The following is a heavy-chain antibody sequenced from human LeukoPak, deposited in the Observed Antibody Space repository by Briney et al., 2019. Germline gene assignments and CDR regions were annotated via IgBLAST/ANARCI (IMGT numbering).Heavy chain of an antibody. CDR1: GGSFSGYY. J-gene: IGHJ4*02. V-gene: IGHV4-34*01. CDR2: INHSGST. Sequence: PSETLSLTCAVYGGSFSGYYWSWIRQPPGKGLEWIGEINHSGSTNYNPSLKSRVTISVGTSKNQFSLKLSSVTAADTAVYYCARYVLLWFGELLTPSHFDYWGQGTLVTVSS. CDR3: ARYVLLWFGELLTPSHFDY. D-gene: IGHD3-10*01.